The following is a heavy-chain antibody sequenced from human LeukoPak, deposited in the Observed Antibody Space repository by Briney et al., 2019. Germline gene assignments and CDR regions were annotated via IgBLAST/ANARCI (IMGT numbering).Heavy chain of an antibody. J-gene: IGHJ4*02. CDR1: GHTFTGYY. Sequence: ASVKVSCKASGHTFTGYYVHWVRQAPGQGLEWMGRINPNSGGTNYAQKFQGRVTMTRDTSISTAYMELSRLRSDDTAVYYCAREYNWNDGGNFDYWGQGTLVTVSS. CDR2: INPNSGGT. CDR3: AREYNWNDGGNFDY. V-gene: IGHV1-2*06. D-gene: IGHD1-20*01.